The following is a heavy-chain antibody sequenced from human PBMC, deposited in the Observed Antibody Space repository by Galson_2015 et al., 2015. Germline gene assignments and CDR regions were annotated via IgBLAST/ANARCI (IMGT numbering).Heavy chain of an antibody. CDR1: GFIVSRNY. CDR2: IYSDGST. V-gene: IGHV3-66*02. Sequence: SLRLSCAASGFIVSRNYMSWVRQAPGKGLECVSVIYSDGSTYYVDSVKGRFTISRDNSKNTLYLQMNSLRPEDTAVYYCARDTWAYDSSGCFDYWGQGTLVTVSS. CDR3: ARDTWAYDSSGCFDY. D-gene: IGHD3-22*01. J-gene: IGHJ4*02.